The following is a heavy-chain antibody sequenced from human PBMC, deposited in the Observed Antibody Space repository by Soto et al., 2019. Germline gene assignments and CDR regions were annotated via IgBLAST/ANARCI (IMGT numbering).Heavy chain of an antibody. V-gene: IGHV1-69*01. D-gene: IGHD7-27*01. CDR1: GGTFSNDA. J-gene: IGHJ6*02. Sequence: QVQLVQSGAEVKNHGSSVKVSCKTSGGTFSNDAISWVRQAPGQGLEWMGGIIPIYGTTHYAQKLQDRLKLTADESTGTAYMEVSSLRSDDTGVYYCARDGMGTIVGGMDVWGQGTTVTVSS. CDR3: ARDGMGTIVGGMDV. CDR2: IIPIYGTT.